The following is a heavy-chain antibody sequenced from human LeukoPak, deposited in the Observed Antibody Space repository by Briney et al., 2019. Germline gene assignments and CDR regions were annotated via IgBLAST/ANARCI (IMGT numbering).Heavy chain of an antibody. Sequence: GGSLRLSCAASGFTFSSYAMHWVRQAPGKGLEWVAVMSFDGSNTFYADSVKGRFTVSRDDSKNTLYLQMNSLRAEDTAVYYCAKDGGLWVSAHWGDSWGRGTLVTVSS. CDR2: MSFDGSNT. CDR3: AKDGGLWVSAHWGDS. CDR1: GFTFSSYA. J-gene: IGHJ4*02. V-gene: IGHV3-30*04. D-gene: IGHD7-27*01.